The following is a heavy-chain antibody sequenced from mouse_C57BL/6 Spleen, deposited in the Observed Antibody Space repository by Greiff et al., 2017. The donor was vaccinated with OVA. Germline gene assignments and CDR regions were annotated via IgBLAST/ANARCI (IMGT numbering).Heavy chain of an antibody. V-gene: IGHV1-80*01. Sequence: VKVVESGAELVKPGASVKISCKASGYAFSSYWMNWVKQRPGKGLEWIGQIYPGDGDTNYNGKFKGKATLTADKSSSTAYMQLSSLTSEDSAVYFCARSPPYSMGTYWYFDVWGTGTTVTVSS. CDR3: ARSPPYSMGTYWYFDV. D-gene: IGHD2-10*02. J-gene: IGHJ1*03. CDR1: GYAFSSYW. CDR2: IYPGDGDT.